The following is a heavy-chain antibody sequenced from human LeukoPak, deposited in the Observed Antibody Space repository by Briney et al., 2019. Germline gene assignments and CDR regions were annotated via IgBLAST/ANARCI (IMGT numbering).Heavy chain of an antibody. J-gene: IGHJ4*02. V-gene: IGHV3-7*01. Sequence: GGSLRLSCAASGFTFSSYWMSWVRQAPGKGLEWVANIKQDGSEKYYMDSVKGRFTISRDNAKNSLYLQMNSLRAEDTAVYYCARVVVVPAAITPGGFDYWGQGTLVTVSS. CDR2: IKQDGSEK. CDR1: GFTFSSYW. CDR3: ARVVVVPAAITPGGFDY. D-gene: IGHD2-2*01.